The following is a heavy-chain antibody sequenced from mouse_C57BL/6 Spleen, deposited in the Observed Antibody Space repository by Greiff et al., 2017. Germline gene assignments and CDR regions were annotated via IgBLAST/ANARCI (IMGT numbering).Heavy chain of an antibody. CDR1: GYTFTSYT. V-gene: IGHV1-4*01. J-gene: IGHJ4*01. D-gene: IGHD1-1*01. Sequence: VQLQQSGAELARPGASVTMSCKASGYTFTSYTMHWVKQRPGQGLEWIGYINPSSGYTKYNQKFKDKATLTADKSSSTAYMQLSSLTSEDSAVYYCARDGSSYGAMDYWGQGTSVTVSS. CDR3: ARDGSSYGAMDY. CDR2: INPSSGYT.